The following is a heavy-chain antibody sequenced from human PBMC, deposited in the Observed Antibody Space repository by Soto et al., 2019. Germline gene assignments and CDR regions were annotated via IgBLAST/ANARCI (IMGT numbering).Heavy chain of an antibody. J-gene: IGHJ4*02. CDR1: GFTFSSYA. CDR3: ARDGSSGWYVGYYFDY. V-gene: IGHV3-30-3*01. CDR2: ISYDGSNK. D-gene: IGHD6-19*01. Sequence: LRLSCAASGFTFSSYAMHWVRQAPGKGLEWVAVISYDGSNKYYADSVKGRFTISRDNSKNTLYLQMNSLRAEDTAVYYCARDGSSGWYVGYYFDYWGQGTLVTVSS.